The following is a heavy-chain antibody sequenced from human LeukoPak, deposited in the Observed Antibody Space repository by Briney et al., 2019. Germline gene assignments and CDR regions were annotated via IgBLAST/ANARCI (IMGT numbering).Heavy chain of an antibody. CDR2: TRSKAYGGTA. Sequence: GGSLRLSCTGSGFIFGDYAMNWVRQAPGKGLEWVSVTRSKAYGGTAEYAASVKGRFTISRDDSKSIAYLQMSSLKTEDTAVYYCTSDEGEDTSYWGQGTLVTVSS. J-gene: IGHJ4*02. CDR1: GFIFGDYA. D-gene: IGHD1-26*01. V-gene: IGHV3-49*04. CDR3: TSDEGEDTSY.